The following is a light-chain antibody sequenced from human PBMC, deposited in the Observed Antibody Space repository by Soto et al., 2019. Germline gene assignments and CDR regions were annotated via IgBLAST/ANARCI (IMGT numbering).Light chain of an antibody. V-gene: IGLV2-14*01. Sequence: QSVLTQPASVSGSPGQSIAISCTGTSSDGGADKYLSWYQHHPGEALRLLICDVSSRTAGVSDRFSGSKSGNTASLTISGVQAEDEGDYYCSSFTSSYAFVFGRRTKVTVL. CDR3: SSFTSSYAFV. CDR1: SSDGGADKY. CDR2: DVS. J-gene: IGLJ1*01.